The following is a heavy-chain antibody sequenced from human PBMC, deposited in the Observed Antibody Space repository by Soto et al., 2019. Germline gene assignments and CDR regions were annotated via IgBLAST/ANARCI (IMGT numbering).Heavy chain of an antibody. CDR3: ARYYDSSGCYYCCGMDV. CDR2: ISAYNGNT. D-gene: IGHD3-22*01. J-gene: IGHJ6*02. Sequence: ASVKVSCKASGYTFTSYGISWVRQAPGQGLEWMGWISAYNGNTNYAQKLQGRVTMTTDTSTSTAYMELRSLRSDDTAVYYCARYYDSSGCYYCCGMDVWGQGTTVTVSS. CDR1: GYTFTSYG. V-gene: IGHV1-18*01.